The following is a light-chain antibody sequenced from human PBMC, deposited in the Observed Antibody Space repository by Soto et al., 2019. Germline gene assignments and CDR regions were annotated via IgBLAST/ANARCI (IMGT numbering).Light chain of an antibody. CDR3: QQRSDWPPT. J-gene: IGKJ1*01. V-gene: IGKV3-11*01. CDR1: QTVGSY. Sequence: VCTQSPGTLALSPGERATLSCRASQTVGSYLALFRQTPGQAPRLLIYDTSIRATGIPARFSGSGSGTDFTLTISSLEAEDFEVYYCQQRSDWPPTFGQGTKV. CDR2: DTS.